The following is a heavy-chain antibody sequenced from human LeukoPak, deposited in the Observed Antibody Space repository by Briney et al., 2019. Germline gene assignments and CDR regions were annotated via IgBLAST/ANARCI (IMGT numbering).Heavy chain of an antibody. Sequence: SETLSLTCTVSGGSISSGGYYWSWIRQHPGKGLEWIGYIYYSGSTYYNPSLKSRVTISVDTSKNQFSLKLSSVTAADTAVYYCARAGRYGDFFSWFDPWGQGTLVTVSS. CDR2: IYYSGST. J-gene: IGHJ5*02. CDR3: ARAGRYGDFFSWFDP. CDR1: GGSISSGGYY. D-gene: IGHD4-17*01. V-gene: IGHV4-31*03.